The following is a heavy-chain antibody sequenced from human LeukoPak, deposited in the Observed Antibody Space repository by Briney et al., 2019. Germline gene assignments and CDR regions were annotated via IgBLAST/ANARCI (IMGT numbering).Heavy chain of an antibody. V-gene: IGHV4-59*12. CDR2: IYYSGST. CDR1: GGSISSYY. J-gene: IGHJ4*02. D-gene: IGHD4-17*01. Sequence: SETLSLTCTVSGGSISSYYWSWIRQPPGKGLAWIGYIYYSGSTNYNPSLKSRVTISVDTSKNQFSLKLSSVTAADTAVYYCAREGDDYGDYVNYFDYWGQGTLVTVSS. CDR3: AREGDDYGDYVNYFDY.